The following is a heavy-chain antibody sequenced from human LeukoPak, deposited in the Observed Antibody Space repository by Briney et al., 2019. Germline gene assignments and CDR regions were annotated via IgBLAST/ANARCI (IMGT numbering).Heavy chain of an antibody. Sequence: PGGSLRLYCAASGFTFSSYAMHWVRQAPGKGLEWLAAILHDGSNKYYADSVKGRFTISRDNSKNTLYLQMNSLRAEDTAVYYCASSFSGGSYYDAFDIWGQGTMVTVSS. V-gene: IGHV3-30-3*01. CDR3: ASSFSGGSYYDAFDI. CDR1: GFTFSSYA. J-gene: IGHJ3*02. CDR2: ILHDGSNK. D-gene: IGHD2-15*01.